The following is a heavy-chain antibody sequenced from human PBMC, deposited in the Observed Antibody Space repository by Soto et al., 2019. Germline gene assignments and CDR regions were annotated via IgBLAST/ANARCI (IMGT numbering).Heavy chain of an antibody. D-gene: IGHD3-3*01. V-gene: IGHV3-72*01. CDR3: ARASTPDSTGYDY. J-gene: IGHJ4*02. Sequence: EVQLVESGGGLVQPGGSLRLSCAASGFTLSDHYLDWVRQAPGKGLEWVGRSRNRVKSFTTAYAASVRGRFTFSRDDSTNSLYLQMNSLKTDATDVYYCARASTPDSTGYDYWGQGTLVTVSS. CDR2: SRNRVKSFTT. CDR1: GFTLSDHY.